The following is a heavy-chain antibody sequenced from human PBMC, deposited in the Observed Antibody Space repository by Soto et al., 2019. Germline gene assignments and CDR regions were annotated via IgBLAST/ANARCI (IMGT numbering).Heavy chain of an antibody. CDR2: IWYDGSNK. J-gene: IGHJ5*02. D-gene: IGHD1-26*01. V-gene: IGHV3-33*01. CDR3: AREVSYCTLDP. Sequence: QVQLVESGGGVVQPGRSLRLSCAASGFTFSSYGMHWVRQAPGKGLEWVAVIWYDGSNKYYADSVKGRFTISRDNSKNTLYLQMNSLRAEDTAVYYCAREVSYCTLDPWGQGTLVTVSS. CDR1: GFTFSSYG.